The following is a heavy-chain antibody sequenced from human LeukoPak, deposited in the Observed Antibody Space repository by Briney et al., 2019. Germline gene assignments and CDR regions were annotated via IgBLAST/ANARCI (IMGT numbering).Heavy chain of an antibody. V-gene: IGHV3-9*01. J-gene: IGHJ4*02. CDR3: AKDSGYYDSSGSLGY. D-gene: IGHD3-22*01. CDR1: GFSFDDYA. Sequence: GRSLRLSCAASGFSFDDYAMHWVRQAPRKGLEWVSGISWNSGRIGYADSVKGRFTISRDNAKNSLYLQMNSLRAEDTALYYCAKDSGYYDSSGSLGYWGQGTLVTVSS. CDR2: ISWNSGRI.